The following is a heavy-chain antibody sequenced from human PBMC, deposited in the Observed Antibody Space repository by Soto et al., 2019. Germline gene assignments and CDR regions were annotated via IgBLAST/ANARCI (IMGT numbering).Heavy chain of an antibody. J-gene: IGHJ6*02. CDR2: INTDGSTT. CDR3: ARSGYYDSSGYYPESLAGMDG. D-gene: IGHD3-22*01. CDR1: GFTFRSYW. V-gene: IGHV3-74*01. Sequence: PGGSLRLSCAASGFTFRSYWMHWVRQAPGKGLVWVSRINTDGSTTTYADSVKGRFTISRDNAKNTLYLQMNSLRAEDTALYYCARSGYYDSSGYYPESLAGMDGWGQGTTVTVSS.